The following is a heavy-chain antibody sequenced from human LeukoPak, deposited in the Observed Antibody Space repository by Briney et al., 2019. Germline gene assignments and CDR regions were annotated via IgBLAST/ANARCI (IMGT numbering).Heavy chain of an antibody. CDR1: GLKFSGSG. J-gene: IGHJ4*02. D-gene: IGHD1-26*01. CDR3: ANLRYSGTDY. V-gene: IGHV3-33*06. Sequence: SLQHSRTVSGLKFSGSGMRWVRESPGKGLEWVAVIWFDGNNTYYADSVRGRFTISRDNSKSTLYLQMNSLRAEDTAVYYCANLRYSGTDYWGQGTLVTVSS. CDR2: IWFDGNNT.